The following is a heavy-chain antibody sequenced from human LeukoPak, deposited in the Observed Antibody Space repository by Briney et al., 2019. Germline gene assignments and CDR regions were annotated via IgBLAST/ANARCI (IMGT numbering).Heavy chain of an antibody. Sequence: SETLSLTCAVYGGSFSGYYWSWIRQPPGKGLEWIGEINHSGSTNHNPSLKSRVTISVDTSKNQFSLKLSSVTAADTAVYYCARGALWFDPWGQGTLVTVSS. V-gene: IGHV4-34*01. CDR1: GGSFSGYY. CDR3: ARGALWFDP. CDR2: INHSGST. J-gene: IGHJ5*02.